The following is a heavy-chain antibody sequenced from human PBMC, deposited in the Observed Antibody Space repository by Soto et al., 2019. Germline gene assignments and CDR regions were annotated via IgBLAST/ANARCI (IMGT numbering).Heavy chain of an antibody. Sequence: WGSLLLSCAASVFTFSIYAMHWVRQAPGKGLDWVAVISYDGSNKYYADSVKGRFTISRDNSKNTLYLQMNSLRAEDTAVYYCARAGCSSTSCPPGPWGQGTMVTVSS. V-gene: IGHV3-30-3*01. D-gene: IGHD2-2*01. J-gene: IGHJ5*02. CDR1: VFTFSIYA. CDR2: ISYDGSNK. CDR3: ARAGCSSTSCPPGP.